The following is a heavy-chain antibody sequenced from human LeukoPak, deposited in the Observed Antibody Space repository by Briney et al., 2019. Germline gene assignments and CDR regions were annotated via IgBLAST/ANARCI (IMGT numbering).Heavy chain of an antibody. CDR3: ARGYCSSTSCYTEGHFDY. CDR1: GYTFTSYY. V-gene: IGHV1-46*01. J-gene: IGHJ4*02. D-gene: IGHD2-2*02. Sequence: ASVKVSCKASGYTFTSYYMHWVRQAPGQGLEWMGIINPSGGSTSYAQKFQGRVTMTRDTSTGTVYMELSSLRSEDTAVYYCARGYCSSTSCYTEGHFDYWGQGTLVTVSS. CDR2: INPSGGST.